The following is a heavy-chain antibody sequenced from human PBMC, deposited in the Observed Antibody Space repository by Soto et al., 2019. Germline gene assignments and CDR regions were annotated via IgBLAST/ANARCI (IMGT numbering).Heavy chain of an antibody. J-gene: IGHJ4*02. V-gene: IGHV1-69*02. CDR1: GGTFSSYT. Sequence: QVQLVQSGAEVKKPGSSVKVSCKASGGTFSSYTISWVRQAPGQGLEWMGRIIPILGIANYAQKFQGRVTITADKSTSTAYMELSSLRSEDTAVYYCAIAEAEGELDYWGQGTLVTVSS. CDR3: AIAEAEGELDY. D-gene: IGHD6-25*01. CDR2: IIPILGIA.